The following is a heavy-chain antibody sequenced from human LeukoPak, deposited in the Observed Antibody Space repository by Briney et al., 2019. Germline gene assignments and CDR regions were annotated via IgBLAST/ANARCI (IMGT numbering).Heavy chain of an antibody. Sequence: SETLSLTCTVSGGSISSGGYYWSWIRQHPGKGLEWIGYIYYSGSTYYNPSLKSRVTTSVDTSKNQFSLKLSSVTAADTAVYYCARESHCGGDCLFGGIGYWGQGTLVTVSS. J-gene: IGHJ4*02. D-gene: IGHD2-21*02. V-gene: IGHV4-31*03. CDR2: IYYSGST. CDR1: GGSISSGGYY. CDR3: ARESHCGGDCLFGGIGY.